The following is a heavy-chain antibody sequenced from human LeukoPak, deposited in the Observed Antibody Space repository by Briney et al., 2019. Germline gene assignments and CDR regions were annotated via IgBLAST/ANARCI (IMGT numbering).Heavy chain of an antibody. V-gene: IGHV5-51*01. CDR3: ASSSSGEFDY. Sequence: GESLKISCKASGHIFSSYWIAWVRQMPGKGLEWMGIIYPGDSDTRYSPSFQGQVTISADKSISTAYLQWSSLKASDTAMYYCASSSSGEFDYWGQGTLVTVSS. D-gene: IGHD3-16*01. J-gene: IGHJ4*02. CDR1: GHIFSSYW. CDR2: IYPGDSDT.